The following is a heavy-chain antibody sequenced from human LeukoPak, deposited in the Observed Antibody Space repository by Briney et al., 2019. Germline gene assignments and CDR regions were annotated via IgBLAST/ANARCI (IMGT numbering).Heavy chain of an antibody. J-gene: IGHJ4*02. CDR3: ASEGYSSGWYLDY. CDR1: GYIFISYG. V-gene: IGHV1-18*01. CDR2: ISAYNGNT. D-gene: IGHD6-19*01. Sequence: GASVKVSCKASGYIFISYGISWVRQAPGQGLEWMGWISAYNGNTNYAQKLQGRVTITRDTSASTAYMELSSLRSEDTAVYYCASEGYSSGWYLDYWGQGTLVTVSS.